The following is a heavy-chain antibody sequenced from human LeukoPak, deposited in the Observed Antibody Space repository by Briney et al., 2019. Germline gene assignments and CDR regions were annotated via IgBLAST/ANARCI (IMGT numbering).Heavy chain of an antibody. D-gene: IGHD5-12*01. CDR2: ISINGGST. V-gene: IGHV3-64D*09. Sequence: GGSLRLSCSASGFTFSSYDMYWVRQAPGKGLEYVSAISINGGSTYYADSVKGRFTISRDSSKNTLYLQMSSLRVEDTAVYYCVNDGSGGYDHDYWGQGTLVTVSS. CDR1: GFTFSSYD. J-gene: IGHJ4*02. CDR3: VNDGSGGYDHDY.